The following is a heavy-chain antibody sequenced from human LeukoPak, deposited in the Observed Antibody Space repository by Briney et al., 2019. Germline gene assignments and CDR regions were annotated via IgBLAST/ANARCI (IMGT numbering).Heavy chain of an antibody. J-gene: IGHJ3*02. Sequence: SGTLSLTCTVSGGSISSGGYYWSWIRQPPGKGLEWIGYIYHSGSTYYNPSLKSRVTISVDRSKNQFSLKLSSVTAADTAVYYCASPTRLELRNDAFDIWGQGTMVTVSS. CDR3: ASPTRLELRNDAFDI. D-gene: IGHD1-7*01. CDR1: GGSISSGGYY. V-gene: IGHV4-30-2*01. CDR2: IYHSGST.